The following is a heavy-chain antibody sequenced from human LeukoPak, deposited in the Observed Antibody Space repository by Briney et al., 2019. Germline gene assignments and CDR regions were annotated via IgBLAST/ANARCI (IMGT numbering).Heavy chain of an antibody. Sequence: ASVKVSCKASGYTFTSYDINWVRQATGQGLEWMGWMNPNSGNTGYAQKFQGRVTMTRNTSISTAYMELSSLRSEDTAVYYCARGVVPAAIRPNYYGMDVWSQGTTVTVSS. CDR1: GYTFTSYD. V-gene: IGHV1-8*01. CDR2: MNPNSGNT. J-gene: IGHJ6*02. CDR3: ARGVVPAAIRPNYYGMDV. D-gene: IGHD2-2*02.